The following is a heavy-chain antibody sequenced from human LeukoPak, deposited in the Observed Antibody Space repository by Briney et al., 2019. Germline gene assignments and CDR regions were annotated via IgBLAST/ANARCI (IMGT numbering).Heavy chain of an antibody. V-gene: IGHV3-48*01. D-gene: IGHD4-17*01. CDR3: AEDLAYGDYFDY. CDR2: ISSGSSTK. CDR1: GFTFSSYS. J-gene: IGHJ4*02. Sequence: PGGSLRLSCAASGFTFSSYSMDWVRQAPGKGLEWVSYISSGSSTKYNVDSVKGRFTISRDNAKNSLYLQMNSLRAEDTAVYYCAEDLAYGDYFDYWGQGTLVTVSS.